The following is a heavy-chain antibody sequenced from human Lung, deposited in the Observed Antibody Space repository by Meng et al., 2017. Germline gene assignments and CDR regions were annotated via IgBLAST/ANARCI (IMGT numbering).Heavy chain of an antibody. D-gene: IGHD2-21*01. CDR3: TKNDFYCLGY. CDR2: IYHSGST. Sequence: RLHESGPGLVTPSGTLVLTCAGSGGSISSDNWWGRVRQPPGKGLEWLGEIYHSGSTNYNPSLKSRITISVDKPKNQFSLTLSSVTAADTAVYYCTKNDFYCLGYWGQGTLVTVSS. V-gene: IGHV4-4*02. CDR1: GGSISSDNW. J-gene: IGHJ4*02.